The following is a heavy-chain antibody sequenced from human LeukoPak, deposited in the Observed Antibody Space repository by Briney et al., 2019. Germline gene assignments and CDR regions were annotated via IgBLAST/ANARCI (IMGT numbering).Heavy chain of an antibody. CDR2: IKQDGSEK. Sequence: PGGSLRLSCAASGSTFSSFWMSWVRQAPGKGLEWVANIKQDGSEKYYVDSVKGRFTISRDNAKNSLYLQMNSLRAEDTAVYYCARDFLYLYYFDFWGQGTLVTVSS. D-gene: IGHD3-16*01. CDR3: ARDFLYLYYFDF. V-gene: IGHV3-7*01. CDR1: GSTFSSFW. J-gene: IGHJ4*02.